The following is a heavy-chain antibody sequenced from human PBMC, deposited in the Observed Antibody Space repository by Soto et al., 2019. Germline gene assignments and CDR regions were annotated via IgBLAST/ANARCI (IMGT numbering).Heavy chain of an antibody. Sequence: QVQLVQSGAEVKKPGASVKVSCKASGYTFTSYDINWVRQATGQGLEWMGWMNPNSGNTGYAQKFQGRVTMPRNTSITKAYMELTSLRSEDTALYYCARGNGDYYYAGMDVWGQGTTVTVSS. CDR2: MNPNSGNT. V-gene: IGHV1-8*01. CDR3: ARGNGDYYYAGMDV. CDR1: GYTFTSYD. J-gene: IGHJ6*02. D-gene: IGHD2-8*01.